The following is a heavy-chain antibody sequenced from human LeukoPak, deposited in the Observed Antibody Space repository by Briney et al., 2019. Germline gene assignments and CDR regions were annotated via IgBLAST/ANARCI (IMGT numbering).Heavy chain of an antibody. Sequence: SETLSLTCAVYGGSFSGYYWSWTRQPPGKGLEWIGEINHSGSTNYNPSLKSRVTISVDTSKNQFSLKLSSVTAADTAVYYCARGGSGSYFGDFDYWGQGTLVTVSS. J-gene: IGHJ4*02. V-gene: IGHV4-34*01. D-gene: IGHD1-26*01. CDR2: INHSGST. CDR1: GGSFSGYY. CDR3: ARGGSGSYFGDFDY.